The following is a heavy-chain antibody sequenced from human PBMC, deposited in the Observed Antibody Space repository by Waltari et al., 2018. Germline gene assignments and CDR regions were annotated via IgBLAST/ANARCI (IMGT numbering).Heavy chain of an antibody. CDR3: TRGPPAVAYYYYGMDV. D-gene: IGHD6-19*01. CDR1: GFTFGDYA. J-gene: IGHJ6*02. CDR2: IRSKAYGGTT. Sequence: EVQLVESGGGLVQPGRSLRLSCTASGFTFGDYAMSWFRQAPGKGLEWVGFIRSKAYGGTTEYAASVKGRFTISRDDSKSIAYLQMNSLKTEDTAVYYCTRGPPAVAYYYYGMDVWGQGTTVTVSS. V-gene: IGHV3-49*03.